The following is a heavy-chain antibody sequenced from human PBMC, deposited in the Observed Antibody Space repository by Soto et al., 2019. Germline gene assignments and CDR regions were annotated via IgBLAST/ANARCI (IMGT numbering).Heavy chain of an antibody. CDR3: VRRHVSATGIDWFDP. CDR1: GYTFTSCA. J-gene: IGHJ5*02. V-gene: IGHV1-3*01. D-gene: IGHD6-13*01. CDR2: INAGNGNT. Sequence: ASMKVSCKASGYTFTSCAMHWVRQAPGQRLEWMGWINAGNGNTKYSQKFQGRVTITRDTSASTAYMELSSLRSEDTAVYYCVRRHVSATGIDWFDPWGQGTLVTVSS.